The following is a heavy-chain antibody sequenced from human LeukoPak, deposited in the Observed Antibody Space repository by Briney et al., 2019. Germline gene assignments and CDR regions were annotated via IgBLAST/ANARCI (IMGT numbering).Heavy chain of an antibody. J-gene: IGHJ4*02. Sequence: SETLSLTCTVSGGSVSNGNYYWSWIRQPPGKGLEWIGSIYYSGSTYYNPSLKSRVTISVDTSKNQFSLKLSSVTAADTAVYYCARGGPAYYDILTGYSSFDYWGQGTLVTVSS. D-gene: IGHD3-9*01. V-gene: IGHV4-39*01. CDR3: ARGGPAYYDILTGYSSFDY. CDR2: IYYSGST. CDR1: GGSVSNGNYY.